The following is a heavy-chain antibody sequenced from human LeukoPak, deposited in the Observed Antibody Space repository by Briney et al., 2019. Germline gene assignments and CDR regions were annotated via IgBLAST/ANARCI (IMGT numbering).Heavy chain of an antibody. V-gene: IGHV3-7*01. CDR2: IKQDGSEK. J-gene: IGHJ6*02. CDR3: ARIWGSYYGFYYYGMDV. D-gene: IGHD1-26*01. CDR1: GFTFSSYS. Sequence: PGGSLRLSCAASGFTFSSYSMNWVRQAPGKGLEWVANIKQDGSEKYYVDSVKGRFTISRDNAKNSLYLQMNSLRAEDTAVYYCARIWGSYYGFYYYGMDVWGQGTTVTVSS.